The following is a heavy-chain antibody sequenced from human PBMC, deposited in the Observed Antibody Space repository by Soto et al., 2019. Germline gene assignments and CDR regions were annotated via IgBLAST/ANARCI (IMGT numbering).Heavy chain of an antibody. CDR3: ARHRGSGLTYYFDY. Sequence: QVQLVESGGGLVKPGGSLRLSCAASGFTFSDYYMSWIRQAPGKGLERVSYISSSSSYTNYADSVKGRFTISRDNAKNSLYLQMNSLRAEDTAVYYCARHRGSGLTYYFDYWGQGTLVTVSS. D-gene: IGHD6-19*01. CDR2: ISSSSSYT. V-gene: IGHV3-11*06. CDR1: GFTFSDYY. J-gene: IGHJ4*02.